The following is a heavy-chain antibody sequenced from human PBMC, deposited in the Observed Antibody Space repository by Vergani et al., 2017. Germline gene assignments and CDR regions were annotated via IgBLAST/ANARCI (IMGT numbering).Heavy chain of an antibody. Sequence: QVQLQESGPGLVKPSQTLSLTCTVSGGSISSGGYYWSWIRQHPGKGLEWIGYIYYSGSTYYNPSLKSRVTISVDTSKNQFSLKLSSVTAADTAVYHCARVNYYDSSGYYPLDYWGQGTLVTVSS. J-gene: IGHJ4*02. CDR1: GGSISSGGYY. CDR3: ARVNYYDSSGYYPLDY. CDR2: IYYSGST. V-gene: IGHV4-31*03. D-gene: IGHD3-22*01.